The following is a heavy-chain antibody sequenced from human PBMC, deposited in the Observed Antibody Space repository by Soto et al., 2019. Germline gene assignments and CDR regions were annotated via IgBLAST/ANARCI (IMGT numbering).Heavy chain of an antibody. J-gene: IGHJ6*02. Sequence: PSETLSLTCAVSGGSISSGGYSWSWIRQPPGKGLEWIGYMYHSGSTYYNPSLKSRVTISVDTSKNQFSLKLSSVTAADTAVYYCARHNHGSGSYWSRYYYYYGMDVWGQGPTGTVSS. CDR1: GGSISSGGYS. CDR3: ARHNHGSGSYWSRYYYYYGMDV. D-gene: IGHD3-10*01. V-gene: IGHV4-30-2*01. CDR2: MYHSGST.